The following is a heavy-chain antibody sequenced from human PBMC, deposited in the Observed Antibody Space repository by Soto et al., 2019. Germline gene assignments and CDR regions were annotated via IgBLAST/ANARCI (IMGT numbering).Heavy chain of an antibody. V-gene: IGHV5-10-1*01. J-gene: IGHJ4*02. CDR2: IDPSDSYT. Sequence: PGESLKISCKGSGYSFTSYWISWLRQMPGKGLEWIGMIDPSDSYTNYSPSFQGHVTISADKSISTAYLQWSSLKASDTAMYYCASEYSSSSGLDYWGQGTLVTVSS. CDR1: GYSFTSYW. CDR3: ASEYSSSSGLDY. D-gene: IGHD6-6*01.